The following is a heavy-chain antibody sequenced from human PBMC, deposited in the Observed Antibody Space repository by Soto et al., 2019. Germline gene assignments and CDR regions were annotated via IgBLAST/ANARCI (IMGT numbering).Heavy chain of an antibody. CDR3: ARDKAWWVQYHYYYYMDV. CDR1: GFTFSSYW. J-gene: IGHJ6*03. CDR2: INSDGSST. V-gene: IGHV3-74*01. Sequence: EVQLVESGGGLVQPGGSLRLSCAASGFTFSSYWMHWVRQAPGKGLVWVSRINSDGSSTSYADSVKGRFTISRDNAKNTLYLQMNSLRAEDTAVYYCARDKAWWVQYHYYYYMDVWGKGTTVTVSS. D-gene: IGHD2-15*01.